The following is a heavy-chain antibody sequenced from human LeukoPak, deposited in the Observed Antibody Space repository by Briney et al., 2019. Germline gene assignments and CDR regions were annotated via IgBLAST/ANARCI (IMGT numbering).Heavy chain of an antibody. J-gene: IGHJ4*02. CDR1: GYTFTTYD. V-gene: IGHV1-8*01. CDR3: ARGEAIVGSY. D-gene: IGHD1-26*01. CDR2: LSPTSGNT. Sequence: ASVKVSCKASGYTFTTYDINWVRQAPGQGLEWLGWLSPTSGNTGYAQKFQGRVTMTSDTSTSTVYVELSSLTSDDTAVYYCARGEAIVGSYWGQGTLVTVSS.